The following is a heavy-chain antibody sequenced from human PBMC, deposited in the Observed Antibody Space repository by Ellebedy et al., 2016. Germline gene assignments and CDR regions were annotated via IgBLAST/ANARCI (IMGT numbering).Heavy chain of an antibody. CDR2: IKQDGSEK. CDR3: ARDGAGYYPNYYFDY. CDR1: GFTFSSYW. J-gene: IGHJ4*02. V-gene: IGHV3-7*01. D-gene: IGHD3-22*01. Sequence: ESLKISXVASGFTFSSYWMSWVRKAPGKGLEWVANIKQDGSEKYYVDSVKGRFTISRDNAKNSLYLQMNSLRAEDTAVYYCARDGAGYYPNYYFDYWGQGTLVTVSS.